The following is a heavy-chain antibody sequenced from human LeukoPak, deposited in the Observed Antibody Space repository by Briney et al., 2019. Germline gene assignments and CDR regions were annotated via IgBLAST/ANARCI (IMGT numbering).Heavy chain of an antibody. V-gene: IGHV1-69*04. D-gene: IGHD1-26*01. CDR2: IIPILPIT. Sequence: ASVKVSCKASGGTFSRSAISWVRQAPGQGLEWMGRIIPILPITNYAQKFQDRVSITADKSTTTAYMELSSLRSDDTAVYYCAIGYTGSYLNDYWGQGTLVTVSS. CDR3: AIGYTGSYLNDY. J-gene: IGHJ4*02. CDR1: GGTFSRSA.